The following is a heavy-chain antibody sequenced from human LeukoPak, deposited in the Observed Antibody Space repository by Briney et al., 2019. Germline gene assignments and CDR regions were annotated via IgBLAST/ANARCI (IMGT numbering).Heavy chain of an antibody. CDR2: IYPSGST. V-gene: IGHV4-4*07. CDR3: ARRILEARQFSAANWFDT. CDR1: GGSLSSYS. D-gene: IGHD2-15*01. J-gene: IGHJ5*02. Sequence: SETLNLTCTVSGGSLSSYSWSWIRQPPGKGLEWIGRIYPSGSTIYNPSLQSRISISVDTSNNHFSLHLTSVTAADTAVYYCARRILEARQFSAANWFDTWGQEGQFSVSS.